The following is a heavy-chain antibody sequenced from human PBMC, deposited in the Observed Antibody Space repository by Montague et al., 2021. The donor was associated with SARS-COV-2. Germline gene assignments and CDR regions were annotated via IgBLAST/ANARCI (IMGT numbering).Heavy chain of an antibody. CDR2: IWYDGSNK. V-gene: IGHV3-33*01. J-gene: IGHJ6*03. CDR3: ARDYPRGDILTVYYYYMDV. Sequence: SLRLSCAASGFTFSSYGMHWVRQAPGKGPEWVAVIWYDGSNKYYADSVKGRSTISRDNSKNTLYLQMNSLRAEDTAVYYCARDYPRGDILTVYYYYMDVWGKGTTVTVSS. CDR1: GFTFSSYG. D-gene: IGHD3-9*01.